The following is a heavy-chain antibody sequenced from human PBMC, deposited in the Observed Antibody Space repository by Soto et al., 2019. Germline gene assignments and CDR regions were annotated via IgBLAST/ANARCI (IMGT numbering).Heavy chain of an antibody. CDR2: IYYSGST. Sequence: SETLSLTCTVSGGSISSGDYYWSWIRQPPGKGLEWIGYIYYSGSTYYNPSLKSRVTISVDTSKNQFSLKLGSVTAADTAVYYCARGTDYDSSGYYGQHFDYWGQGTLVTVSS. D-gene: IGHD3-22*01. V-gene: IGHV4-30-4*01. J-gene: IGHJ4*02. CDR1: GGSISSGDYY. CDR3: ARGTDYDSSGYYGQHFDY.